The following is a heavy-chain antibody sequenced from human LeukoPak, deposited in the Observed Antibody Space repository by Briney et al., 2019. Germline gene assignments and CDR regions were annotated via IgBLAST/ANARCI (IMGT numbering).Heavy chain of an antibody. CDR3: ARDPGNWNDQGPHLPIDY. D-gene: IGHD1-1*01. CDR1: GYTFTSSG. J-gene: IGHJ4*02. Sequence: EASVKVSCKASGYTFTSSGITWVRQAPGQGLEWMGWISPYNGNTNYALKLQGRVTMTTDTSTSTAYMELRSLRSDDTAVYYCARDPGNWNDQGPHLPIDYWGQGTLVTVSS. V-gene: IGHV1-18*01. CDR2: ISPYNGNT.